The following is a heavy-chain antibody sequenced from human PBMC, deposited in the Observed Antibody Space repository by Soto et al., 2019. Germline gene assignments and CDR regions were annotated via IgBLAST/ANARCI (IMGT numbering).Heavy chain of an antibody. CDR3: ARDHSYHYGMDV. CDR1: GLTFSSYA. Sequence: QVQLVESGGGVVQPGRSLRLSCAASGLTFSSYAMHWVRQAPGKGLEWVAVISYDGSNKYYADSVKGRFTISRDNSKNTLYLQMNSLRAEDTAVYYCARDHSYHYGMDVWGQGTTVTVSS. D-gene: IGHD3-16*01. J-gene: IGHJ6*02. V-gene: IGHV3-30-3*01. CDR2: ISYDGSNK.